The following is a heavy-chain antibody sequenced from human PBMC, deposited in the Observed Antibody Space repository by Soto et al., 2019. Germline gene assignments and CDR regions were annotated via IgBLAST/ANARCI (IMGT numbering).Heavy chain of an antibody. CDR1: GYTFTSYA. V-gene: IGHV1-3*01. Sequence: ASVKFSCKASGYTFTSYAMHYVRQTPGQSLDWMGWINAGNGNTKYSQKIQGRVTITRDTSASTAYMELSSLRSEDTAVYYCAGSNLAYDYVWGSSLFGPWGQGTLVTGSS. CDR2: INAGNGNT. D-gene: IGHD3-16*01. J-gene: IGHJ5*02. CDR3: AGSNLAYDYVWGSSLFGP.